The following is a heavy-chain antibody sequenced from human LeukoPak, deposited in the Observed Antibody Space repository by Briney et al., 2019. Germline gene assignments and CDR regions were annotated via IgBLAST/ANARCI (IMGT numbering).Heavy chain of an antibody. D-gene: IGHD3-22*01. V-gene: IGHV4-61*08. Sequence: PSETLSLTCTVSGGSISSGGYYWSWIRQPPGKGLEWIGYIYYSGSTNYNPSLKSRVTISVDTSKNQFSLKLSSVTAADTAVYYCARGMYYYDSSGYFWFDPWGQGTLVTVSS. CDR1: GGSISSGGYY. J-gene: IGHJ5*02. CDR2: IYYSGST. CDR3: ARGMYYYDSSGYFWFDP.